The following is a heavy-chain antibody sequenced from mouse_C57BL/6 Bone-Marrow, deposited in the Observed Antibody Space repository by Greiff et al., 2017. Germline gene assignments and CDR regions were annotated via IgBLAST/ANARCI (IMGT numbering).Heavy chain of an antibody. Sequence: QVQLQQSGPELVKPGASVKISCKASGYAFSSSWMNWVKQRPGKGLEWIGRIYPGDGDTNYNGKFKGKDTLTADKSSSTAYMQLSSLTSEDSAVXFCARRDYDRWYFDVWGTGTTVTVSS. CDR1: GYAFSSSW. CDR3: ARRDYDRWYFDV. CDR2: IYPGDGDT. V-gene: IGHV1-82*01. D-gene: IGHD2-4*01. J-gene: IGHJ1*03.